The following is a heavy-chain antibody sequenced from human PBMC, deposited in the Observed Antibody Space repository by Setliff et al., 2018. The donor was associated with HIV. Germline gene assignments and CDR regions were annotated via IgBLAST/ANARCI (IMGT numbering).Heavy chain of an antibody. CDR2: ISYSGSAI. CDR1: GFTFINYE. CDR3: ARGRSCSSSSCYLVYYYYYGMDV. J-gene: IGHJ6*02. Sequence: PGGSLRLSCTASGFTFINYEMNWVRQAPGKGLEWVAYISYSGSAIHYADSVKGRFTISRDNAKNSLYLQMNSLRAEDTAVYYCARGRSCSSSSCYLVYYYYYGMDVWGHGSTVTVSS. D-gene: IGHD2-2*01. V-gene: IGHV3-48*03.